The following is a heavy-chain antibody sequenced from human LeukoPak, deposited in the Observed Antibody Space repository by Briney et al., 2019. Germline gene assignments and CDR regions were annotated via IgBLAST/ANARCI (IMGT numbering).Heavy chain of an antibody. Sequence: PGGSLRLSCAAPGFTFSDYYMSWIRQAPGKVLEWLSYISSSSSTIYYADSVKGRFTISRDNAKNLLYLQMNSLRAEDTAVYYCARDGIAARVVYYYMDVWGKGTTVTVSS. J-gene: IGHJ6*03. V-gene: IGHV3-11*04. CDR1: GFTFSDYY. D-gene: IGHD6-13*01. CDR3: ARDGIAARVVYYYMDV. CDR2: ISSSSSTI.